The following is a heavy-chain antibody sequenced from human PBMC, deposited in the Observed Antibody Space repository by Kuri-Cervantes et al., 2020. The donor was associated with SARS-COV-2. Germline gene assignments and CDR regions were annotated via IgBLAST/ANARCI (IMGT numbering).Heavy chain of an antibody. CDR2: IYHSGTT. CDR3: VRAGVGHDAFDI. D-gene: IGHD3-10*01. CDR1: GASITSYY. Sequence: SETLSLTCTVSGASITSYYWSWVRQPPGKRPEWIGYIYHSGTTNYNPSLKSRVTMSVDTSKNQFSLKLSSVTAADTAVYYCVRAGVGHDAFDIWGQGTMVTVSS. V-gene: IGHV4-59*01. J-gene: IGHJ3*02.